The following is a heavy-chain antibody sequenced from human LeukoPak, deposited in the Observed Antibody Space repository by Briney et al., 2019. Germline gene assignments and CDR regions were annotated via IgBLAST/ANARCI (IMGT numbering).Heavy chain of an antibody. V-gene: IGHV1-18*04. CDR2: ISAYNGDT. Sequence: EASVKVSCKASGYTFTGYYMHWVRQAPGQGLEWMGWISAYNGDTNYAQKLQGRVTMTTDTSTSTAYMELRSLRSDDTAVYYCARSGDGNWFDPWGQGTLVTVSS. CDR3: ARSGDGNWFDP. D-gene: IGHD2-21*02. J-gene: IGHJ5*02. CDR1: GYTFTGYY.